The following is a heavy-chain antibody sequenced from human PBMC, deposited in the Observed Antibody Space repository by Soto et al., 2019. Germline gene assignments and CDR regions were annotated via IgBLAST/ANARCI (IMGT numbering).Heavy chain of an antibody. J-gene: IGHJ3*02. CDR1: GFTFDDYA. D-gene: IGHD1-1*01. CDR2: ISWNSGSI. Sequence: EVQLVESGGGLVQPGRSLRLSCAACGFTFDDYAMHWVRQAPGKGLEWVSGISWNSGSIGYADSVKGRFTISRDNAKNSLYLQMNSLRAEDTALYYCAKSTVQLERRGGGAFDIWGQGTMVTVSS. CDR3: AKSTVQLERRGGGAFDI. V-gene: IGHV3-9*01.